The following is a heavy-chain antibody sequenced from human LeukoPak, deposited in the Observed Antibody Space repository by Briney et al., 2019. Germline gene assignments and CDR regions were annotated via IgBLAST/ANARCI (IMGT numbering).Heavy chain of an antibody. J-gene: IGHJ4*02. CDR2: IYYSGST. CDR1: GGSISSGGYY. CDR3: ATMGDSGYDTPYFDY. V-gene: IGHV4-31*03. Sequence: PSQTLSLTCTVSGGSISSGGYYWNWIRQHPGKGLEWIGYIYYSGSTNYNPSLKSRVTISVDTSKNQFSLKLSSVTAADTAVYYCATMGDSGYDTPYFDYWGQGTLVTVSS. D-gene: IGHD5-12*01.